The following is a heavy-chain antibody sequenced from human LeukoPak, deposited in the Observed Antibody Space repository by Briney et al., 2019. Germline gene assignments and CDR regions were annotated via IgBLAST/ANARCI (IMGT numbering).Heavy chain of an antibody. CDR2: LRYDGSNK. CDR3: AKGGSGYINWFDP. V-gene: IGHV3-30*02. J-gene: IGHJ5*02. Sequence: GGSLRLYCAASGFTFSSYGMHWVRQAPGQGLEWVAFLRYDGSNKYYADSVKGRFTISRDNSKNTLYLQMNSLRAEDTAVYYCAKGGSGYINWFDPWGQGTLVTVSS. D-gene: IGHD5-12*01. CDR1: GFTFSSYG.